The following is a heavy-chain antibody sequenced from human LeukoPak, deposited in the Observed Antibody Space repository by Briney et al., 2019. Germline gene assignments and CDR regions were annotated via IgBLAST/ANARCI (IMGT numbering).Heavy chain of an antibody. V-gene: IGHV4-31*03. CDR1: GDSIINGSYY. D-gene: IGHD3-10*01. CDR3: ARDGRLWFGETNWFDP. J-gene: IGHJ5*02. CDR2: IYYTGST. Sequence: SESLSLTCTVSGDSIINGSYYWSWIRQPPGKGLGWIGCIYYTGSTYYNPSLKSRVIISLDTSKNQLSLKLSSLTAADTAFYYCARDGRLWFGETNWFDPWGQGTLVTVSS.